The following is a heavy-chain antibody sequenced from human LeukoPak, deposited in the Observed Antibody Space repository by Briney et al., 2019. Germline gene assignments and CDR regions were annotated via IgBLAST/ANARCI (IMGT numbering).Heavy chain of an antibody. CDR3: ANMAVPA. CDR1: GGSFSGYY. CDR2: INHSGST. Sequence: PSETLSLTCAVYGGSFSGYYWSWIRQPPGKGLEWIGEINHSGSTNYNPSLKSRVTISVDTSKNQFSLKLSSVTAADTAVYYCANMAVPALGQGTLVTVSS. J-gene: IGHJ5*02. V-gene: IGHV4-34*01. D-gene: IGHD2/OR15-2a*01.